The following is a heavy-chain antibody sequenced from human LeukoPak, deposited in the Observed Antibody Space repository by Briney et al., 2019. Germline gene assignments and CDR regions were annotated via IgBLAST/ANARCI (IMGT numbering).Heavy chain of an antibody. Sequence: GESLKISCKGSGYSFTSYWIGCMRQIPGKDLEWMGIIYPGDSDTRYSPSFQGQVTISADKSISTAYLQWSSLKASDTAMYYCARHIGSRQGGNWFDPWGQGTLVTVSS. J-gene: IGHJ5*02. V-gene: IGHV5-51*01. D-gene: IGHD3-10*01. CDR1: GYSFTSYW. CDR3: ARHIGSRQGGNWFDP. CDR2: IYPGDSDT.